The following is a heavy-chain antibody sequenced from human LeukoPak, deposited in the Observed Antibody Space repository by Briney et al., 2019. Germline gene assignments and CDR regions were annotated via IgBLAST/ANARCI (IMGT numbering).Heavy chain of an antibody. V-gene: IGHV3-48*04. CDR3: ARLTSTVTNDY. J-gene: IGHJ4*02. CDR1: GFTFTTYA. CDR2: ISSSSSTI. Sequence: GGSLRLSCAASGFTFTTYAMNWVRQAPGKGLEWVSYISSSSSTIYYADSVKGRFTISRDNAKNSLYLQMNSLRAEDTAVYYCARLTSTVTNDYWGQGTLVTVSS. D-gene: IGHD4-17*01.